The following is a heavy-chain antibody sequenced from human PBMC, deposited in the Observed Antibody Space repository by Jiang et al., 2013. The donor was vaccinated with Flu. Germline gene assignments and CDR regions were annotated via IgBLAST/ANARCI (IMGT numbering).Heavy chain of an antibody. CDR2: INDTRDST. CDR3: AKDFTSFYDSSGYYYFDY. V-gene: IGHV3-48*03. J-gene: IGHJ4*02. CDR1: GFTFSSYE. D-gene: IGHD3-22*01. Sequence: VQLVESGGGLVQPGGSLRLSCVASGFTFSSYEMNWVCQAPGKGPEWLSYINDTRDSTYYADSVKGRFTISRDNSKNTVYLRMNSLRADDTAVYYCAKDFTSFYDSSGYYYFDYWGQGTLVTVSS.